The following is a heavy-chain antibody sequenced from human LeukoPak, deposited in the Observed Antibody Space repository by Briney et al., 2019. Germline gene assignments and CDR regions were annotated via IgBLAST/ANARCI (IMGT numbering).Heavy chain of an antibody. V-gene: IGHV1-24*01. CDR3: ASMTTVVTGVDY. Sequence: ASVKVSCKYSGYTFSDYYMHWVRQAPGKGLEWMGGFDPEDGETINAQKFQGRVTMTEDTSTDTAYMELSSLRSEDTAVYYCASMTTVVTGVDYWGQGTLVTVSS. J-gene: IGHJ4*02. CDR2: FDPEDGET. D-gene: IGHD4-23*01. CDR1: GYTFSDYY.